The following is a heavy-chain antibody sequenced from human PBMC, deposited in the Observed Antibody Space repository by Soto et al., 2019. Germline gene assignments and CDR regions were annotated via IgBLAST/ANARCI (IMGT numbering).Heavy chain of an antibody. CDR1: GYTFATYI. V-gene: IGHV1-18*01. J-gene: IGHJ3*02. D-gene: IGHD2-15*01. CDR3: ARESTYSRAYPVGRGVLDI. CDR2: INPYTGNT. Sequence: GASVKVSCKTSGYTFATYIINWVRQAPGQGLEWMGFINPYTGNTNYAQELQGRVTMTTDTSTRTAYMELNSLIFDDTAVYYCARESTYSRAYPVGRGVLDIWGQGTMVTVSS.